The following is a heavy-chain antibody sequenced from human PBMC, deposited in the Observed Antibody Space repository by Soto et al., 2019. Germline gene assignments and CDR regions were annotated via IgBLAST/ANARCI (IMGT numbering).Heavy chain of an antibody. CDR3: ARDLKNYDSSGYKEY. J-gene: IGHJ4*02. D-gene: IGHD3-22*01. CDR2: ISAYNGNT. Sequence: ASVKVSCKASGYTFTSYGISWVRQAPGQGLEWMGWISAYNGNTNYAQKLQGRVTMTTDTSTSTAYMELRSLRSDDTAVYYCARDLKNYDSSGYKEYWGQGTLVTVSS. V-gene: IGHV1-18*01. CDR1: GYTFTSYG.